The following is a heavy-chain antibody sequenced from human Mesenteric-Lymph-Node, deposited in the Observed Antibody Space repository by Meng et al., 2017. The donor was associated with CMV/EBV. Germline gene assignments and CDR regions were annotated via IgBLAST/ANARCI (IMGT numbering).Heavy chain of an antibody. CDR3: ASSGGYSYGPDY. CDR1: GGSFSGYY. J-gene: IGHJ4*02. V-gene: IGHV4-34*01. D-gene: IGHD5-18*01. CDR2: INHSGST. Sequence: LTCAVYGGSFSGYYWSWIRQTPGKGLEWIGEINHSGSTNYNPSLKSRVTISVDTSKNQFSPKLSSVTAADTAVYYCASSGGYSYGPDYWGQGTLVTVSS.